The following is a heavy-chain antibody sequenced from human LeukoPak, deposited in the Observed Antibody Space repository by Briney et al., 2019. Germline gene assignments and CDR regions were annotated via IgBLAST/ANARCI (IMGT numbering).Heavy chain of an antibody. CDR2: INPNSGGT. V-gene: IGHV1-2*02. D-gene: IGHD5-18*01. CDR3: ARELFEGYSYGRSDY. J-gene: IGHJ4*02. CDR1: GYTFTAFY. Sequence: ASVKVSCKPSGYTFTAFYIHWVRQSPGQGLEWMGWINPNSGGTNYAQKFQGRVTMTRDTSISTAYMELSRLRSDDTAAYYCARELFEGYSYGRSDYWGQGTLVTVSS.